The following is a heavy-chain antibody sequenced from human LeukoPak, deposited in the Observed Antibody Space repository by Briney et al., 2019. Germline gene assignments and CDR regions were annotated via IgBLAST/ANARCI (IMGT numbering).Heavy chain of an antibody. CDR2: ISYDGRNK. D-gene: IGHD6-19*01. Sequence: GGSLRLSCAASGFTFSSYAMHWVRQAPGKGLEWVAVISYDGRNKYYADSVKGLFTISIDNSKNTLYLQMNSLRAEDTAVYYCASELYYSSGWYWFDPWGQGTLVTVSS. V-gene: IGHV3-30*04. CDR3: ASELYYSSGWYWFDP. CDR1: GFTFSSYA. J-gene: IGHJ5*02.